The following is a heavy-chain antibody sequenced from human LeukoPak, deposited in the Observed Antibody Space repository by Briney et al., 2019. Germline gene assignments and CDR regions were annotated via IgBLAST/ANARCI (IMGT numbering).Heavy chain of an antibody. Sequence: GASVKVSCKASRGTSSSYAISWVRQAPGQGLEWVGGIIPIFGTANYAQKFQGRVTITADKSTSTAYMELSSLSSEDTAVFYCAADPDYNGNGDAFDFWGQGTMVTVSS. V-gene: IGHV1-69*06. CDR2: IIPIFGTA. CDR3: AADPDYNGNGDAFDF. J-gene: IGHJ3*01. D-gene: IGHD4-23*01. CDR1: RGTSSSYA.